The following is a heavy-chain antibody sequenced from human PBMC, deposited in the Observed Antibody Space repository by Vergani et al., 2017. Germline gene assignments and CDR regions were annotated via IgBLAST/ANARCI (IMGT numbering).Heavy chain of an antibody. CDR3: ARTYYDFWSGWRKGGYYFDY. Sequence: QVTLKESGPALVKPTQTLTLTCSFSGFSLSTSGMRVSWIRRPPGKALEWLARIDWDDDKFYSTSLKTRLTISKDTSKNQVVLTMTNMDPVDTATYYCARTYYDFWSGWRKGGYYFDYWGQGTLVTVSS. J-gene: IGHJ4*02. V-gene: IGHV2-70*04. CDR2: IDWDDDK. CDR1: GFSLSTSGMR. D-gene: IGHD3-3*01.